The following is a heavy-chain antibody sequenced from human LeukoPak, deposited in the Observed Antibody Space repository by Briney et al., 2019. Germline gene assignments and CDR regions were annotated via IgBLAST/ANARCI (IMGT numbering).Heavy chain of an antibody. D-gene: IGHD3-16*02. CDR3: ARSAFRYDYVWGSYRPDQFDY. J-gene: IGHJ4*02. V-gene: IGHV4-59*08. CDR1: GVSLSSYY. Sequence: SETLSLTCTVSGVSLSSYYRSWLRHPPGKGLEWSGYIFYRGSTNYNPSLKSRVTISVATSKNQFSLKLSSVTAADTAVYYCARSAFRYDYVWGSYRPDQFDYWGQGTLVTVSS. CDR2: IFYRGST.